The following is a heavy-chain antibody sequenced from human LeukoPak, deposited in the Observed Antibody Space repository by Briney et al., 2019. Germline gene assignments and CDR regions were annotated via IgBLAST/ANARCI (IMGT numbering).Heavy chain of an antibody. CDR2: MNPDTEIT. CDR1: GYTFTDYD. J-gene: IGHJ6*03. Sequence: ASVKVSCKAYGYTFTDYDLNWVRQASGQGLEWMGWMNPDTEITDYAQKFQGRVTMTRDTSISTAYMELSGLTSEDTAVYYCAEGIVGATSYYYYMDVWGKGTTVTVSS. CDR3: AEGIVGATSYYYYMDV. V-gene: IGHV1-8*01. D-gene: IGHD1-26*01.